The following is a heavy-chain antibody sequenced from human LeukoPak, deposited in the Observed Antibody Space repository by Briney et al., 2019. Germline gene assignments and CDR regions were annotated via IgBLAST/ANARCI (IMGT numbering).Heavy chain of an antibody. V-gene: IGHV3-23*01. D-gene: IGHD3-3*01. J-gene: IGHJ6*03. Sequence: GGSLRLSCAASGFSVSSNYISWVRQAPGKGLEWVSAISGSGGSTYYADSVKGRFTISRDNSKNTLYLHMNSLRADDTAVYYRAKMEGQRLYDYCMDVWGRGTTVAVSS. CDR1: GFSVSSNY. CDR3: AKMEGQRLYDYCMDV. CDR2: ISGSGGST.